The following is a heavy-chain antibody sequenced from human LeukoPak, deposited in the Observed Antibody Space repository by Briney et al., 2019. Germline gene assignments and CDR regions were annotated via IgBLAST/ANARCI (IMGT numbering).Heavy chain of an antibody. CDR2: IYYSGST. J-gene: IGHJ6*03. CDR3: ARVRCSGGSCPYYYYYYYMDV. V-gene: IGHV4-39*07. CDR1: GGSISSSSYY. Sequence: SETLSLTCTVSGGSISSSSYYWGWIRQPPGKGLEWIGSIYYSGSTYYNPSLKSRVTISVDTSKNQFSLKLRFVTAADTAVYYCARVRCSGGSCPYYYYYYYMDVWGKGPTVTVSS. D-gene: IGHD2-15*01.